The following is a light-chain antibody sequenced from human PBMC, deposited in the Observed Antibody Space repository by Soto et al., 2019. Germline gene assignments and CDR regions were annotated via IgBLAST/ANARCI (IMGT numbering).Light chain of an antibody. CDR1: HRVSSY. CDR3: QQYNNWPLT. V-gene: IGKV3-15*01. CDR2: GTS. J-gene: IGKJ4*01. Sequence: EIVMTQSPATLSVSPGERATLSYRASHRVSSYLAWYQQKPGQAPRLLIYGTSTRATGIPARFSGSGSGTEFTLTISSLQSEDFAVYYCQQYNNWPLTFGAGTKVEIK.